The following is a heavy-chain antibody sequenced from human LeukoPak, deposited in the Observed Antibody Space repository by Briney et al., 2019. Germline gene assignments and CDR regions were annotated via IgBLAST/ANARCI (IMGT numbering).Heavy chain of an antibody. CDR1: GGSISSYY. D-gene: IGHD2-15*01. J-gene: IGHJ3*02. V-gene: IGHV4-59*01. CDR2: IYYSGNT. CDR3: ARVGRPYAFDT. Sequence: SETLSLTCTVSGGSISSYYWSCIRQPPRKGLEWIGYIYYSGNTNYNPSLKSRLTISVDTSKNQFSLQLSSVTAADTAVYYCARVGRPYAFDTWGQGTMVSVSS.